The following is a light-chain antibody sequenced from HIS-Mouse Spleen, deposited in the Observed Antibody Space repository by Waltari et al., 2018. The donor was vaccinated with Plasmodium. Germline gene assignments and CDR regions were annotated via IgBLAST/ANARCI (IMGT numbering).Light chain of an antibody. CDR2: KDS. V-gene: IGLV3-25*03. Sequence: SYELTQPPSVSVSPGKTARIPCPGHALPKQYASWYQQKPGQAPVLVIYKDSERPSGIPERFSGSSSGTTVTLTISGVQAEDEADYYCQSADSSGTPNWVFGGGTKLTVL. CDR3: QSADSSGTPNWV. J-gene: IGLJ3*02. CDR1: ALPKQY.